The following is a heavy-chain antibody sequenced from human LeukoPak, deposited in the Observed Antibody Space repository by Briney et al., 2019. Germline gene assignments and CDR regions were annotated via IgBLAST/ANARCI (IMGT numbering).Heavy chain of an antibody. CDR3: ALEVYYSDNSAFDY. J-gene: IGHJ4*02. D-gene: IGHD3-22*01. V-gene: IGHV1-2*02. Sequence: ASVKVSCKASGYTFTDYYMHWVRQAPGQGLEWMGWMDPKSGEANHAQKFQGRVIMTRDTPINTAYMELSRLRSDDTAVYYCALEVYYSDNSAFDYWGQGTLVTVSS. CDR1: GYTFTDYY. CDR2: MDPKSGEA.